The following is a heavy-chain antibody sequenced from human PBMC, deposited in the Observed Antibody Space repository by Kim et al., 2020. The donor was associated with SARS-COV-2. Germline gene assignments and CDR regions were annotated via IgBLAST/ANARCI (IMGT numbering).Heavy chain of an antibody. Sequence: GESLKISCKGSGYSFTSYWIGWVRQMPGKGLEWMGIIYPGDSDTRYGPSFQGQVTISADKSISTAYLQWSSLKASDTAMYYCARPYGSGSYWSYFDYWGQGTLVTVSS. V-gene: IGHV5-51*01. CDR1: GYSFTSYW. D-gene: IGHD3-10*01. J-gene: IGHJ4*02. CDR3: ARPYGSGSYWSYFDY. CDR2: IYPGDSDT.